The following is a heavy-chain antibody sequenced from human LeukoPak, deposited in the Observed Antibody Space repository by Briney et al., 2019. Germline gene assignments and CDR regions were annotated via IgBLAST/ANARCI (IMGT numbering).Heavy chain of an antibody. CDR3: ANGRGYGDY. D-gene: IGHD3-10*01. J-gene: IGHJ4*02. CDR1: GFTFSSYA. CDR2: IGGSGGST. Sequence: GGSLRLSCAASGFTFSSYAMSWVRQAPGKGLEWVSAIGGSGGSTFYADSVKGRFTISRDNSKNTLYLQMNSLRAEDTAVYYCANGRGYGDYWGQGTLVTVSS. V-gene: IGHV3-23*01.